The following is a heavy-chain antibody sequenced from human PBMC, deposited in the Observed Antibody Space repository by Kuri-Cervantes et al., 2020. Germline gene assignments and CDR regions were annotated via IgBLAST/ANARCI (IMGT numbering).Heavy chain of an antibody. CDR3: ARGNYVMYSRWPTAPSDY. J-gene: IGHJ4*02. CDR2: ISSSSSYI. CDR1: GFTFSSYS. V-gene: IGHV3-21*01. Sequence: GESLKISCAASGFTFSSYSMNWVRQAPGKGLEWVSSISSSSSYISYADSMKGRFTISRDNAKNSLYLQMNSLRVEDTAVYYCARGNYVMYSRWPTAPSDYWGQGTLVTVSS. D-gene: IGHD3-16*01.